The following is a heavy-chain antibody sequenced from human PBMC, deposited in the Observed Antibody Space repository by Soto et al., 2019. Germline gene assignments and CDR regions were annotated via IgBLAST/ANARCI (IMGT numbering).Heavy chain of an antibody. CDR1: GFTFSSYA. CDR2: ISGSGGST. J-gene: IGHJ4*02. Sequence: EVQLLESGGGLVQPGGSLRLSCAASGFTFSSYAMSWVRQAPGKGLEWVSAISGSGGSTYYADSVNGRFTISRDNSKNTLYLQMNSLRAEDTAVYYCAKTRDSSSWSSYLGQGTLVTVSS. V-gene: IGHV3-23*01. D-gene: IGHD6-13*01. CDR3: AKTRDSSSWSSY.